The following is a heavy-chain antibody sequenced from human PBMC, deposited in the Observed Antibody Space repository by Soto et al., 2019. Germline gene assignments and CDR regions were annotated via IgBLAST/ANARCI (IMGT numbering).Heavy chain of an antibody. CDR2: ITWNSGSR. CDR3: AKSKGDLEILKTTVTTFWGPFHI. V-gene: IGHV3-9*03. J-gene: IGHJ3*02. Sequence: EVHLVESGGGLVQPGRSLRLSCAASGFTFDDYAMHWVRQAPGKGPEWVSGITWNSGSRGYAESVKGRFTISRDNAKNSLYLQMNSLRTEDMAFYYCAKSKGDLEILKTTVTTFWGPFHIWGQGTMVTVSS. CDR1: GFTFDDYA. D-gene: IGHD4-17*01.